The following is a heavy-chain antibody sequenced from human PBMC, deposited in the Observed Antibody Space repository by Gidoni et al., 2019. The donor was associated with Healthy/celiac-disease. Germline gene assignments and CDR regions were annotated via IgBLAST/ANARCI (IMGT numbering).Heavy chain of an antibody. CDR2: INHSGST. D-gene: IGHD3-10*01. CDR3: ARGNFGWVRGALDYFDY. J-gene: IGHJ4*02. V-gene: IGHV4-34*01. Sequence: QVQLQQWGAGLLKPSETLSLTCADYGGSFSGYYWSWIRQPPGKGLEWIGEINHSGSTNYNPSLKSRGTISVDTSKNQFSLKLSSVTAADTAVYYCARGNFGWVRGALDYFDYWGQGTLVTVSS. CDR1: GGSFSGYY.